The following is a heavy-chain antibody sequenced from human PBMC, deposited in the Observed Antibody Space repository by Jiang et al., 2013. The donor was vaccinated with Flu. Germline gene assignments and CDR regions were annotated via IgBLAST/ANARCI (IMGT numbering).Heavy chain of an antibody. V-gene: IGHV3-48*02. CDR2: ISLNSITI. D-gene: IGHD1-1*01. J-gene: IGHJ4*02. CDR3: ARDPGAYIDY. CDR1: GFTFGHYS. Sequence: VQLLESGGGLIQPGGSLRLSCAGSGFTFGHYSMNWVRQTPGKGLEWISYISLNSITIYYADSVKGRFTISRDNVKNSLFLQMDSLRDEDTAVYYCARDPGAYIDYWGQGTLVTVSS.